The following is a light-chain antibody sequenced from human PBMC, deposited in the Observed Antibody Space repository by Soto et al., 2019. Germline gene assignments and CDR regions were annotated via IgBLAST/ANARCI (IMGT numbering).Light chain of an antibody. Sequence: DIQMTQSPSSLSASFGDRVTLTYRASQSIDTYLNWYQQKPGTAPKLLMYAASTLHSGVPSRFSGSGSGTDFTLTISSLQREDFATYFCQQSHSTPYTFGHGTKLEI. V-gene: IGKV1-39*01. J-gene: IGKJ2*01. CDR3: QQSHSTPYT. CDR2: AAS. CDR1: QSIDTY.